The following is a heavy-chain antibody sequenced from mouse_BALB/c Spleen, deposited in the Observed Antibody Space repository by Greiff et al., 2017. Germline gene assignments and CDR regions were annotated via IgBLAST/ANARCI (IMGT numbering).Heavy chain of an antibody. CDR2: IWAGGST. J-gene: IGHJ3*01. D-gene: IGHD2-4*01. Sequence: QVQLQQSGPGLVAPSQSLSITCTVSGFSLTSYGVHWVRQPPGKGLEWLGVIWAGGSTNYNSALMSRLSISKDNSKSQVFLKMNSLQTDDTAMYYCAAEREGYDYDEGFAYWGQGTLVTVSA. V-gene: IGHV2-9*02. CDR3: AAEREGYDYDEGFAY. CDR1: GFSLTSYG.